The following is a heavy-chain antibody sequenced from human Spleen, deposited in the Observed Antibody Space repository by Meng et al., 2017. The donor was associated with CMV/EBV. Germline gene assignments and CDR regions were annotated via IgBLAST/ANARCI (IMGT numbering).Heavy chain of an antibody. CDR3: ARSNYDFWNGYYPDY. Sequence: SGYIFTSYYLHWVRPARGQGLEWMGIINPSGGSTSYAQKFQGRVTMTRDTSTSTVYMDLSSLRSEDTAVYYCARSNYDFWNGYYPDYWGQGTLVTVSS. D-gene: IGHD3-3*01. CDR2: INPSGGST. J-gene: IGHJ4*02. V-gene: IGHV1-46*01. CDR1: GYIFTSYY.